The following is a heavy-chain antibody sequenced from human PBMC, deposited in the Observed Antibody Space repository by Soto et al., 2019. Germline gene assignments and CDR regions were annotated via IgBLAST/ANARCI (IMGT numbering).Heavy chain of an antibody. Sequence: QVQLVQSGAAVKKPCSSVKVSCKASGGTFSSYAISWVRQAPGQGLELMGGIIPIFGTANYAQKFQVRVTNTADKSTRTAYMELSSLSSDCTAVYYCARCESIPGTDFDYWGQGTLVTVSS. CDR3: ARCESIPGTDFDY. D-gene: IGHD1-20*01. CDR1: GGTFSSYA. CDR2: IIPIFGTA. J-gene: IGHJ4*02. V-gene: IGHV1-69*06.